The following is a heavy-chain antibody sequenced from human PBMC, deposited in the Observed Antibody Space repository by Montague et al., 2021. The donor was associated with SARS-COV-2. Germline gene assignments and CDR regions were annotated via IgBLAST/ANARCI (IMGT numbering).Heavy chain of an antibody. CDR3: ARRQIVASNRAFDY. Sequence: SETLSLTCTVSGDSITHNHYWGWIRQPPWTGLEWIGPIYHCGTTYYNPSLKSRVTISVDTSNNQFSLKLTSVTAADTAVSYCARRQIVASNRAFDYWGQGIHVTVSS. CDR1: GDSITHNHY. V-gene: IGHV4-38-2*02. J-gene: IGHJ4*02. D-gene: IGHD2-21*01. CDR2: IYHCGTT.